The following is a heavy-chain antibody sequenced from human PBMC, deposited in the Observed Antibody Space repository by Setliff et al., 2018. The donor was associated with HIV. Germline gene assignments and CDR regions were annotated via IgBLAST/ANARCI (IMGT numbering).Heavy chain of an antibody. CDR3: ATSRGGYYDARY. D-gene: IGHD3-3*01. CDR2: IYYSGNT. V-gene: IGHV4-31*03. CDR1: GGSISSGNYY. Sequence: PSETLSLTCTVSGGSISSGNYYWSWIRQHPGKGLEWIGYIYYSGNTYYNPSLKSRVFISVDTSKNQFSLRLSSVTAADTAVYFCATSRGGYYDARYWGQGTLVTVSS. J-gene: IGHJ4*02.